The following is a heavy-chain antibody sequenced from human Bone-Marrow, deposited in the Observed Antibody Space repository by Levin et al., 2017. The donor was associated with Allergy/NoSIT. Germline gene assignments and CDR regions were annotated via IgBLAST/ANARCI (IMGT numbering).Heavy chain of an antibody. CDR1: GFTFDDYA. J-gene: IGHJ6*02. V-gene: IGHV3-43D*03. Sequence: GESLKISCAASGFTFDDYAMHWVRQAPGKGLEWVSLISWDGGSTYYADSVKGRFTISRDNSKNSLYLQMNSLRAEDTALYYCAKGIGILNPYYYYYGMDVWGQGTTVTVSS. CDR2: ISWDGGST. CDR3: AKGIGILNPYYYYYGMDV. D-gene: IGHD1-26*01.